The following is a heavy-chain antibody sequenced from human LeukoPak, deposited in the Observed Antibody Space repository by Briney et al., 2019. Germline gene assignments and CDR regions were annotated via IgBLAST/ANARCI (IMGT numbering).Heavy chain of an antibody. CDR3: AKYQAKAVVGTAGIDY. Sequence: PGGSLRLSCAASGFTFSSYAMSWVRQAPGKGLEWVSAISGSGGSTYYADSVKGRFTISRDNSKNTLYLQMNSLRAEDTAVYYCAKYQAKAVVGTAGIDYWGQGTLVTVSS. D-gene: IGHD6-19*01. CDR1: GFTFSSYA. J-gene: IGHJ4*02. CDR2: ISGSGGST. V-gene: IGHV3-23*01.